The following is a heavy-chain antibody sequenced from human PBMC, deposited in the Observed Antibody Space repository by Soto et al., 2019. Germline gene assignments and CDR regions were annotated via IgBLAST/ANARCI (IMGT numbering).Heavy chain of an antibody. J-gene: IGHJ4*02. V-gene: IGHV1-18*01. CDR2: ISAYNGNT. Sequence: QVQLVQSGAEVKKPGASVKVSCKASGYTFTSYGXSXXXXXXGQGLEWMGWISAYNGNTNYAQKLQGRVTMTTDTXXXXXXXXXXXXXXXDTXXXXXXXXXFGVDYWGQGTLVTVSS. CDR3: XXXXFGVDY. D-gene: IGHD3-16*01. CDR1: GYTFTSYG.